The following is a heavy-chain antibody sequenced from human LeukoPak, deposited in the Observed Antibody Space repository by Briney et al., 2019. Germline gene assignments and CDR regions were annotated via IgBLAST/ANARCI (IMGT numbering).Heavy chain of an antibody. Sequence: SETLSLTCAVYGGSFSGYYRSWIRQPPGKGLEWIGEINHSGSTNYNPSLKSRVTISVDTSKNQFSLKLSSVTAADTAVYYCARGDQLLSRYYFDYWGQGTLVTASS. V-gene: IGHV4-34*01. D-gene: IGHD2-2*01. CDR1: GGSFSGYY. CDR3: ARGDQLLSRYYFDY. CDR2: INHSGST. J-gene: IGHJ4*02.